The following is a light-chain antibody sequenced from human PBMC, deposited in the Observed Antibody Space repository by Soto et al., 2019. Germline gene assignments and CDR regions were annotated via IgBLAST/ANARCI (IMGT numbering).Light chain of an antibody. CDR2: QAS. V-gene: IGKV3-11*01. Sequence: EIVLTQSPATLSSFPGARVPLSCRASQYINTRLAWYQHRPGQAPRLLIYQASIRAAGIPARFSASGSGTDFTLTISDVQPEDFALYYCHKRQSWPRTFGQGTKVDIK. CDR3: HKRQSWPRT. J-gene: IGKJ1*01. CDR1: QYINTR.